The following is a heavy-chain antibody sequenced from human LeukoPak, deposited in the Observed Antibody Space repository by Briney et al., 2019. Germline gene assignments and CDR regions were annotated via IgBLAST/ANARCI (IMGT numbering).Heavy chain of an antibody. D-gene: IGHD3-22*01. CDR2: IYTSGST. CDR1: GGSISSSSYY. J-gene: IGHJ3*02. V-gene: IGHV4-61*02. CDR3: ARVAYYYDSSGYYSDAFDI. Sequence: SETLSLTCTVSGGSISSSSYYWSWIRQPAGKGLEWIGRIYTSGSTNYNPSLKSRVTMSVDTSKNQFSLKLSSVTAADTAVYYCARVAYYYDSSGYYSDAFDIWGQGTMVTVSS.